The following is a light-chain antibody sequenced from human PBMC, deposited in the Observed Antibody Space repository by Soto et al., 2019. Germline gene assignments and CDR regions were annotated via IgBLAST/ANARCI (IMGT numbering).Light chain of an antibody. Sequence: QSVLTQPPSVSGAPGQRVTISCTGSRSNIGAGYEVHWYQQLPGTAPKLLISDNNNRPSGVPDRFSGSKSGTSASLAITGLLAEDEADYYCQSYDSSLSGYDVFGTGTQLTVL. CDR2: DNN. CDR3: QSYDSSLSGYDV. V-gene: IGLV1-40*01. J-gene: IGLJ1*01. CDR1: RSNIGAGYE.